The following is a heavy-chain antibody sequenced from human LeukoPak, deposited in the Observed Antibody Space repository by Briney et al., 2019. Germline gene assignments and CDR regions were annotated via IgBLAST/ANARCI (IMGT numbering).Heavy chain of an antibody. CDR1: GYTFTAYY. D-gene: IGHD5-18*01. J-gene: IGHJ4*02. V-gene: IGHV1-2*02. CDR3: ARDDSFQFDS. CDR2: INPNTGGT. Sequence: ASVKVSCKASGYTFTAYYMHWVRQAPGRGLEWMGWINPNTGGTNYAQKFQGRVTMTRATSISTAYMELSSLTSDDTAVYYCARDDSFQFDSWGQGTLVTVSS.